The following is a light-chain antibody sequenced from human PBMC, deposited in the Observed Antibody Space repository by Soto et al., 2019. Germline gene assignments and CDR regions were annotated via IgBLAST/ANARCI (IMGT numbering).Light chain of an antibody. Sequence: EIVLTQSPGTLSLSPGERATLSCRASQSVSSSSLAWYQQKPGQAPRLLIYGASNRATGIPDRFSGSGSGTDFTLTISRLEPEDFAVYYCLQFGSSLWTFGQGTRWIS. CDR2: GAS. CDR1: QSVSSSS. V-gene: IGKV3-20*01. J-gene: IGKJ1*01. CDR3: LQFGSSLWT.